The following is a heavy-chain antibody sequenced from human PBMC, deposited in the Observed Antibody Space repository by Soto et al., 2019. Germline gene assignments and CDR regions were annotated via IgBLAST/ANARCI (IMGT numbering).Heavy chain of an antibody. J-gene: IGHJ4*02. D-gene: IGHD3-10*01. Sequence: QVQLQESGPGLVKPSETLSLTCTVSGGSISSYYWSWIRQPPGKGLEWIGYIFYSGSTNYNPSLKSRLTLSVDTSKNQFSLKLSSVTAADTAVYYCARAGPEMDYWGQGTLVTVSS. CDR2: IFYSGST. V-gene: IGHV4-59*01. CDR1: GGSISSYY. CDR3: ARAGPEMDY.